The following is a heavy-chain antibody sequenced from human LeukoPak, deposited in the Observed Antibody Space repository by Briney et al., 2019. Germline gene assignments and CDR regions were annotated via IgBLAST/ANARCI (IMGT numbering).Heavy chain of an antibody. D-gene: IGHD1-26*01. CDR2: IYHSGST. J-gene: IGHJ4*02. CDR3: ATRIVGAALEYFDY. V-gene: IGHV4-38-2*02. CDR1: GYSINSGYY. Sequence: SETLSLTCTVSGYSINSGYYWGWIRQPPGKGLEWIGSIYHSGSTYYNPSLKSRVTISVDTSKNQFSLKLSSVTAADTAVYYCATRIVGAALEYFDYWGQGTLVTVSS.